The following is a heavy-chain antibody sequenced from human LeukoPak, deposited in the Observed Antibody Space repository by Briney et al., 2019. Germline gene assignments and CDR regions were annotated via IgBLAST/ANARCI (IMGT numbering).Heavy chain of an antibody. CDR2: IGTAGDP. CDR3: ARRAVAGQFDY. CDR1: GFTFSSYD. V-gene: IGHV3-13*05. D-gene: IGHD6-19*01. Sequence: GGSLRLSCAASGFTFSSYDMHWVHQATGKGLEWVSAIGTAGDPYYPGSVKGRFTISRENAKNSLYLQMNSLRAGDTAVYYCARRAVAGQFDYWGQGTLVTVSS. J-gene: IGHJ4*02.